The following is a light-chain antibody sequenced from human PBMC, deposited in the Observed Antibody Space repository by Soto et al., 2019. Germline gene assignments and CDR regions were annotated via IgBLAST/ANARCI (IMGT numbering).Light chain of an antibody. J-gene: IGLJ7*01. V-gene: IGLV1-40*01. CDR2: GNS. CDR1: SSNIGAGYD. CDR3: HSYDSSLSGAV. Sequence: QSVLTQPPSVSGAPGQRVTISCTGSSSNIGAGYDVHWYQQLPGTAPKLLIYGNSNRPSGVPDRFSGSKSGTSASLAITGLQAEDEADYYCHSYDSSLSGAVFGGGTQPTVL.